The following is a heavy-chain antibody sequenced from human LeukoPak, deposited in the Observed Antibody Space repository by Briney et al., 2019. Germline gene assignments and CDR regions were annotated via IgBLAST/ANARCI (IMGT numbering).Heavy chain of an antibody. CDR1: GYTFTGYY. Sequence: GASVKVSCKASGYTFTGYYMHWVRQAPGQGLEWMGWINPNSGGTNYAQKFQGRVTMTRDTSISTAYMELSRLGSDDTAVYYCARTIPMTTVVTPLVDWGQGTLVTVSS. J-gene: IGHJ4*02. V-gene: IGHV1-2*02. D-gene: IGHD4-23*01. CDR3: ARTIPMTTVVTPLVD. CDR2: INPNSGGT.